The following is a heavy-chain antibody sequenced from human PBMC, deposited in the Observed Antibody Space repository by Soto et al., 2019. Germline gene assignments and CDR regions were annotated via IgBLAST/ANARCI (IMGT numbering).Heavy chain of an antibody. CDR2: IYYSGST. CDR3: ARHIVGATTYYFDY. Sequence: SETQSLTCTVSDGSISSSSYYWGWIRQPPGKGLKWIGSIYYSGSTYYNPSLKSRVTISVDTSKNQFSLKLSSVTAADTAVYYCARHIVGATTYYFDYWGQGTLVTVSS. V-gene: IGHV4-39*01. J-gene: IGHJ4*02. CDR1: DGSISSSSYY. D-gene: IGHD1-26*01.